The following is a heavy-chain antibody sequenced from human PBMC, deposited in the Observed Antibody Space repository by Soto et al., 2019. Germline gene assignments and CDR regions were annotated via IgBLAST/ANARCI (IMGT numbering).Heavy chain of an antibody. Sequence: SETLSLTCAVYGGSFSGYYWSWIRQPPGKGLEWIGEINHSGSTNYNPSLKSRVTISVDTSKNQFSLNLSSVTAADTAVYYCAGSSERYYYDSSGYYYGGADYWGQGTLVTVSS. CDR1: GGSFSGYY. J-gene: IGHJ4*02. CDR3: AGSSERYYYDSSGYYYGGADY. D-gene: IGHD3-22*01. V-gene: IGHV4-34*03. CDR2: INHSGST.